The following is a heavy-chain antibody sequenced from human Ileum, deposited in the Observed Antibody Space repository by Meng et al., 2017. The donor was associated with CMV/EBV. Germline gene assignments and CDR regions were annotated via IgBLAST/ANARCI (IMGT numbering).Heavy chain of an antibody. Sequence: GGSLRLSCAASGFTFSSFWMLWVRQTPGKGLVWVSRINGDGSSISYADPVKGRFTISRDNAKNTLFLQMNSLRAEDTAIYYCAREGYDFGAAFDVWGQGAMVTVSS. CDR1: GFTFSSFW. J-gene: IGHJ3*01. CDR2: INGDGSSI. V-gene: IGHV3-74*01. D-gene: IGHD5-12*01. CDR3: AREGYDFGAAFDV.